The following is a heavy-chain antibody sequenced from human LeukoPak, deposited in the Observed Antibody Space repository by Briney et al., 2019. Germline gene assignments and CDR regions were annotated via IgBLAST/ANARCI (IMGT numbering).Heavy chain of an antibody. J-gene: IGHJ4*02. CDR3: AGLYGDYGPYYFDY. Sequence: GGSLRLSCAASGFTFSSYGMHWVRQAPGKGLEWVAFIRYDGSNKYYADSVKGRFTISRDNSKNTLYLQMNSLRAEDTAVYYCAGLYGDYGPYYFDYWGQGTLVTVSS. CDR2: IRYDGSNK. CDR1: GFTFSSYG. V-gene: IGHV3-30*02. D-gene: IGHD4-17*01.